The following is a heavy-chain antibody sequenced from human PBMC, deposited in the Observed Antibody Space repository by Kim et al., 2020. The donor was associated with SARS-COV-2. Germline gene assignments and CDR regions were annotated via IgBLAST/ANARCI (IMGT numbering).Heavy chain of an antibody. CDR3: ASGVHHSGDYQD. J-gene: IGHJ4*02. D-gene: IGHD2-21*01. Sequence: ASVKVSCKASGYTFTSYTFHWVRQAPGQRPEWMGRIYAGNGDTDYSRKFQGRVTFSGDTSASTVYMDLSSLSSEDTAVYYCASGVHHSGDYQDWGKGTLV. CDR2: IYAGNGDT. V-gene: IGHV1-3*01. CDR1: GYTFTSYT.